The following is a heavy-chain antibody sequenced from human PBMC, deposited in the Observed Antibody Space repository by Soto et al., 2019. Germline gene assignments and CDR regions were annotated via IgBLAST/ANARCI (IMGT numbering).Heavy chain of an antibody. D-gene: IGHD3-10*01. Sequence: QVQLQESGPGLVKPSETLSLTCTVSGGSISSYYWSWIRQPPGKGLAWIGYIYYGGSTNYHPSLKSRVTISVDTSKNQFSLKLTSVTAADTAVYYCARRYGSAFDFWGQGTMVTVSS. V-gene: IGHV4-59*01. J-gene: IGHJ3*01. CDR1: GGSISSYY. CDR3: ARRYGSAFDF. CDR2: IYYGGST.